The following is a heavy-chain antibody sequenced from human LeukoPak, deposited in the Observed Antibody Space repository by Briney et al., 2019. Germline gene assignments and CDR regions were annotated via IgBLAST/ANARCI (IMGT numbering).Heavy chain of an antibody. V-gene: IGHV3-30-3*01. CDR3: HLGPYDSSLDY. CDR2: ISYDGSNK. J-gene: IGHJ4*02. Sequence: GGSLRLSCAASGFTFSSYAMHWVRQAPGKGLEWVAVISYDGSNKYYADSVKGRFTISRDNSKNTLYLQMNSLRAEDTAVYYCHLGPYDSSLDYWGQGTLVTVSS. CDR1: GFTFSSYA. D-gene: IGHD3-22*01.